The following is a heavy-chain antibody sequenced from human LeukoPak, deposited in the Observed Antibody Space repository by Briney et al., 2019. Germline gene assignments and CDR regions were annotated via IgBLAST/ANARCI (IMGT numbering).Heavy chain of an antibody. D-gene: IGHD2-8*01. J-gene: IGHJ4*02. V-gene: IGHV3-72*01. CDR1: GFTFSDHY. CDR2: SRNKANSYTT. Sequence: GGSLRLSCAASGFTFSDHYMDCVRQAPGKGLEWVGRSRNKANSYTTEYAASVKGRFTISRDVSKNSVYLQMNSLKTEDTAVYYCNRNGTFDYWGQGTLVTVSS. CDR3: NRNGTFDY.